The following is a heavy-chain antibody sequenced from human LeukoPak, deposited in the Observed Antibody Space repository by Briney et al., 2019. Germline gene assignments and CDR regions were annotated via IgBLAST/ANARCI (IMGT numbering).Heavy chain of an antibody. V-gene: IGHV3-53*01. CDR1: GFTFSSNY. D-gene: IGHD1-26*01. CDR2: IYSGGST. J-gene: IGHJ3*02. CDR3: ARPAPIVGATNLVLRAFDI. Sequence: GGSLRLSCAASGFTFSSNYMSWVRQAPGKGLEWVSVIYSGGSTYYADSVKGRFTISRDNSKNTLYLQMNSLRAEDTAVYYCARPAPIVGATNLVLRAFDIWGQGTMVTVSS.